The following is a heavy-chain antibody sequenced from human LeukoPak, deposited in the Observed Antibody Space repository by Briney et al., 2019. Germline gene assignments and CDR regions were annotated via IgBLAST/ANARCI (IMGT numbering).Heavy chain of an antibody. J-gene: IGHJ6*03. V-gene: IGHV4-59*12. D-gene: IGHD1-26*01. Sequence: PSGTLSLTCTVSGGSISSYYWSWIRQPPGKGLEWIGYIYYRGSTKYDPSLKSRVSIPVDTSKNQFSLKLSSVTAADTAVYYCARTGGSFYFYYYMDVWGKGTTVTVSS. CDR2: IYYRGST. CDR3: ARTGGSFYFYYYMDV. CDR1: GGSISSYY.